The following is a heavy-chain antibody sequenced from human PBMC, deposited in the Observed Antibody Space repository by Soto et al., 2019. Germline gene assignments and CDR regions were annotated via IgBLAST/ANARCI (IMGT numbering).Heavy chain of an antibody. Sequence: GESLKISCKGSGYSFTSYWIGWVRQMPGKGLKWMGIIYPGDSDTRYSPSFQGQVTISADKSISTAYLQWSSLKASDTAMYYCARPVKTGYDAFDIWGQGTMVNVSS. V-gene: IGHV5-51*01. CDR1: GYSFTSYW. D-gene: IGHD3-22*01. CDR2: IYPGDSDT. J-gene: IGHJ3*02. CDR3: ARPVKTGYDAFDI.